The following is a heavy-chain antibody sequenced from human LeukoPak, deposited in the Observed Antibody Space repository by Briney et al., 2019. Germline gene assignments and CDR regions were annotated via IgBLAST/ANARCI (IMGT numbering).Heavy chain of an antibody. J-gene: IGHJ6*02. D-gene: IGHD6-19*01. Sequence: SETLSLTCTVSGGSISSDSYYWNWIRQPAGKGLEWIGRFHTSGSTNYNPSLNSRVTISVDTSKNQFSLKLNSATAADTAVYYCARDIAVAGPLIRYGMDVWGQGTTVTVSS. CDR2: FHTSGST. CDR1: GGSISSDSYY. CDR3: ARDIAVAGPLIRYGMDV. V-gene: IGHV4-61*02.